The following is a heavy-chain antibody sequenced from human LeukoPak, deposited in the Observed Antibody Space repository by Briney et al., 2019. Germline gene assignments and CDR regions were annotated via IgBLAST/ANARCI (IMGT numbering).Heavy chain of an antibody. D-gene: IGHD5-18*01. CDR1: GFTFSNYW. Sequence: GGSLRLSCAASGFTFSNYWMNWVRQAPGKGLEWVANIMHDGSEKYYVESVKGRFTISRDNAKNSLYLQMNSLRAEDTAVYYCARVRSTPMKTFDIWGQGTMVTVSS. J-gene: IGHJ3*02. CDR2: IMHDGSEK. V-gene: IGHV3-7*01. CDR3: ARVRSTPMKTFDI.